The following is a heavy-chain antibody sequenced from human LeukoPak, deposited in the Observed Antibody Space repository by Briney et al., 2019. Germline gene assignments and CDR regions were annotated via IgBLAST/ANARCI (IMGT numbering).Heavy chain of an antibody. CDR2: ITAYNGNR. CDR3: ARDNDKVVDH. Sequence: ASVTVSCKTSGYTFSNYGISWVRQAPGQGLEWMGWITAYNGNRLYAQRFQGRITLTTDTSTSTSYMELRSLEYDDTAIYYCARDNDKVVDHWGQGTLVTVSS. CDR1: GYTFSNYG. D-gene: IGHD1-1*01. V-gene: IGHV1-18*01. J-gene: IGHJ4*01.